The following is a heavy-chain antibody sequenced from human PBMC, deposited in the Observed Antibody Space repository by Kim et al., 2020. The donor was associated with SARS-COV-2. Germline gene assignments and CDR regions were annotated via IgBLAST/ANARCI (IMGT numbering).Heavy chain of an antibody. V-gene: IGHV3-21*01. J-gene: IGHJ4*02. Sequence: INYATAVKGRFDIPRDNAKNSMYGQMNSMGAEDTAVYYCAREERGVGVDYWGQRTLVTVSS. CDR3: AREERGVGVDY. D-gene: IGHD3-10*01. CDR2: I.